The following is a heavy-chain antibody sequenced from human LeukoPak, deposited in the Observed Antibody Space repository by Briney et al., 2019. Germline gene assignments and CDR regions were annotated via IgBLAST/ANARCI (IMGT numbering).Heavy chain of an antibody. D-gene: IGHD1-26*01. CDR2: IKHDGSEE. CDR1: GFTFSWSW. V-gene: IGHV3-7*01. Sequence: GGSLRLSCVASGFTFSWSWMSWVRQAPGKGLEWVANIKHDGSEEYYVDSVKGRFTISRDDAKNSVYLQMNSLRAEDTAIYYCARDPEGGACDYWGQGTLVTVSS. CDR3: ARDPEGGACDY. J-gene: IGHJ4*02.